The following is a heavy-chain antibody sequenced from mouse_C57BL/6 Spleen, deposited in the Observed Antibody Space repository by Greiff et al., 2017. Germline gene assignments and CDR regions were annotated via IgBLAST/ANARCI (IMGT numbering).Heavy chain of an antibody. CDR1: GYTFTSYT. J-gene: IGHJ4*01. V-gene: IGHV1-4*01. D-gene: IGHD4-1*01. CDR3: ARTANWDAMDD. Sequence: QVQLKQSGAELARPGASVKMSCKASGYTFTSYTMHWVKQRPGQGLEWIGYINPSSGYTKYNQKFKDKATLTADKSSSTAYMQLSSLTSEDSAVYYCARTANWDAMDDWGQGTSVTVSS. CDR2: INPSSGYT.